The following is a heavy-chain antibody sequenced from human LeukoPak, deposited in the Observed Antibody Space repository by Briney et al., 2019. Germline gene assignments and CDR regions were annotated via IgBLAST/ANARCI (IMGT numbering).Heavy chain of an antibody. CDR3: ARDDHVGRPRRNFDY. CDR1: GFTFSNYA. V-gene: IGHV3-23*01. CDR2: ISSSGAST. J-gene: IGHJ4*02. D-gene: IGHD4-23*01. Sequence: GGSLRLSCAASGFTFSNYAMSWVRQTPGKGLEWVSSISSSGASTYYADSVKGRFTISRDNSKNTLSLQMNSLRAEDTAVYYCARDDHVGRPRRNFDYWGQGTLVTVSS.